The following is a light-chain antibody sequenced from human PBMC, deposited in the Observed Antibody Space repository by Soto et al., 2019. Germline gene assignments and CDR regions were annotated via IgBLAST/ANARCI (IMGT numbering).Light chain of an antibody. CDR1: SSDVGGYNL. Sequence: QSVLTQPASVSSSPGQSITVSGAGTSSDVGGYNLVSWYQQHPGKAPKLIIYEGTERPSGISPRFSGSKSGNTASLTISGLQAEDEADYYCSSYTSSSIYVFGSGTKVTVL. CDR2: EGT. V-gene: IGLV2-23*01. J-gene: IGLJ1*01. CDR3: SSYTSSSIYV.